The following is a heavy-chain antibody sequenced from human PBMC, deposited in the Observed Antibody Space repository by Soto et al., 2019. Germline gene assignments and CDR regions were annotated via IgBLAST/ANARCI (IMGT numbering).Heavy chain of an antibody. V-gene: IGHV3-21*01. D-gene: IGHD2-15*01. J-gene: IGHJ6*02. Sequence: GGSLRLSCAASGFTFSSYSMNWVRQAPGKGLEWVSSISSSSSYIYYAYSVKGRFTFSRDNAKNSLYLQMNSLSAEDTVVYFFARDGKVRGCSGGSFYSDSSGYSVYYYYYGMDVWGQGTTVTVSS. CDR3: ARDGKVRGCSGGSFYSDSSGYSVYYYYYGMDV. CDR2: ISSSSSYI. CDR1: GFTFSSYS.